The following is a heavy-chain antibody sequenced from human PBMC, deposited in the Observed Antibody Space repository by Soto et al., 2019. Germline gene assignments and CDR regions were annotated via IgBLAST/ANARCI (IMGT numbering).Heavy chain of an antibody. CDR3: ARSQGSSTSLEIYYYYYYGMDV. Sequence: QVQLVQSGAVVKKPGSSVKVSCKASGGTFSSYAISWVRQAPGQGLEWMGGIIPISETTNYAQKYQGRVKINENESKSKAYMELSRLRSEDTAVYYCARSQGSSTSLEIYYYYYYGMDVWGQGTTVTVSS. J-gene: IGHJ6*02. D-gene: IGHD2-2*01. CDR1: GGTFSSYA. V-gene: IGHV1-69*01. CDR2: IIPISETT.